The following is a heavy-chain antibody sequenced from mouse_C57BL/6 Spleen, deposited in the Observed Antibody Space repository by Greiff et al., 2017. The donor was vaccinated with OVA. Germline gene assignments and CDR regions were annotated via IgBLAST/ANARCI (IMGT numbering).Heavy chain of an antibody. J-gene: IGHJ3*01. CDR1: GYTFTSYW. Sequence: QVQLKQPGAELVMPGASVKLSCKASGYTFTSYWMHWVKQRPGQGLEWIGEIDPSASYTNYNQKFKGKSTLTVDKSSSTAYMQLSSLTSEDSAVYYCAREDYSTFAYWGQGTLVTVSA. V-gene: IGHV1-69*01. CDR3: AREDYSTFAY. D-gene: IGHD2-13*01. CDR2: IDPSASYT.